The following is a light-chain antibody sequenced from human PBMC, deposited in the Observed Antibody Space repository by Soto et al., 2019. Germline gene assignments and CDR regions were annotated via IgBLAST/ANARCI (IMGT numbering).Light chain of an antibody. J-gene: IGKJ2*02. CDR1: QSISSY. V-gene: IGKV1-39*01. CDR3: QQSYSTLCT. CDR2: AAS. Sequence: DIQMTQSPSSLSASVGDRVTITCRASQSISSYLNWYQQKPGKAPKLLIYAASSLQSGVPSRFSGSGSGTDFTLTIISLQPEDFATYYCQQSYSTLCTFGQGTKLEIK.